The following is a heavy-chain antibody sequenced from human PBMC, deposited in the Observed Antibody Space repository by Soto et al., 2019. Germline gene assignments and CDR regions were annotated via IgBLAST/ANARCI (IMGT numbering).Heavy chain of an antibody. J-gene: IGHJ6*03. Sequence: SETLSLTCTVSGGSIRSYYWSWIRQPPGKGLEWIGYIYYSGSTNYNPSLKSRVTISVDTSKNQFSLKLSSVTAADTAVYYCATNNYYYYYYYMDVWGKGTTVTVSS. CDR2: IYYSGST. CDR1: GGSIRSYY. V-gene: IGHV4-59*08. CDR3: ATNNYYYYYYYMDV. D-gene: IGHD1-1*01.